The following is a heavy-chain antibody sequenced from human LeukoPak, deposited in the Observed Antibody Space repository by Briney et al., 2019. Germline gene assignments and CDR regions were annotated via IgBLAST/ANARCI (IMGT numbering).Heavy chain of an antibody. CDR2: ISGGGGST. Sequence: GGSLRLSCAASGFTFSSYAMSWVRQAPGKGLEWVSAISGGGGSTYYADTVKGRFTISRDNSKNTLYLQMNSLRAEDTAVYYCAKDVFFREYYDILTGYPYFDYWGQGTLVTVSS. CDR3: AKDVFFREYYDILTGYPYFDY. J-gene: IGHJ4*02. CDR1: GFTFSSYA. D-gene: IGHD3-9*01. V-gene: IGHV3-23*01.